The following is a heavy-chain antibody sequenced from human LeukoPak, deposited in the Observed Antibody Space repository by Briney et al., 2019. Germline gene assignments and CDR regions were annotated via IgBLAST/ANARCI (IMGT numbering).Heavy chain of an antibody. D-gene: IGHD3-22*01. Sequence: PSETLSLTCTVSGGSISSYYWSWIRQPPGKGLEWIGYIYYSGSTNYNPSLKSRVTISVDTSKNQFSLKLSSVTAADTAVYYCAREGDSSGYFHDAFDIWGQGTMVTVSS. J-gene: IGHJ3*02. CDR2: IYYSGST. CDR1: GGSISSYY. CDR3: AREGDSSGYFHDAFDI. V-gene: IGHV4-59*01.